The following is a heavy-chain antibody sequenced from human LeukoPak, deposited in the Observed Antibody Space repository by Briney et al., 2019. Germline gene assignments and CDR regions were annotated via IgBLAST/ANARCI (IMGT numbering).Heavy chain of an antibody. Sequence: GGSLGLSCAASGFTFSSYAMSWVRQAPGKGLEWVSAISGSGGSTYYADSVKGRFTISRDNSKNTLYLQMNSLRAEDTAVYYCAKDDSYDILTGYYWGQGTLVTVSS. CDR2: ISGSGGST. J-gene: IGHJ4*02. D-gene: IGHD3-9*01. CDR3: AKDDSYDILTGYY. CDR1: GFTFSSYA. V-gene: IGHV3-23*01.